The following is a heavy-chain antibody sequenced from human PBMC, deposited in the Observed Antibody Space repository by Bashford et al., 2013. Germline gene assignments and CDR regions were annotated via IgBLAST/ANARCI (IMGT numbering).Heavy chain of an antibody. CDR1: GFTFSDYY. CDR3: AGLEAIIADPPG. V-gene: IGHV3-11*04. CDR2: ISTSGSYI. D-gene: IGHD6-13*01. Sequence: GGSLRLSCAASGFTFSDYYMSWIRQAPGKGLEWVSYISTSGSYIYYADSVKGRFTISRDNAKNSLYLQMNSLRAEDTAVYYCAGLEAIIADPPGWGQGTLVTVSS. J-gene: IGHJ4*02.